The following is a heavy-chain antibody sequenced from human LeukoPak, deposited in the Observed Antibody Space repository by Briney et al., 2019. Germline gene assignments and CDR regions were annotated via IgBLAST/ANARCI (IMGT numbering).Heavy chain of an antibody. J-gene: IGHJ4*02. D-gene: IGHD5-18*01. V-gene: IGHV3-30*04. CDR1: GFTFSSYA. Sequence: PGGSLRLSCAASGFTFSSYAMHWVRQAPGKGLEWVAVISNDGSNKYYADSVKGRFTISRDNPKNTLYLQMNSLRAEDTAVYYCTTDHGDTAMVMNRDYWGQGTLVTVSS. CDR3: TTDHGDTAMVMNRDY. CDR2: ISNDGSNK.